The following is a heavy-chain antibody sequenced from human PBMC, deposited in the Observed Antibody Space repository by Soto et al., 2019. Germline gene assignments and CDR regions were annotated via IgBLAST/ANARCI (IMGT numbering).Heavy chain of an antibody. CDR1: DFSLSPYW. CDR2: LSSDGFGA. Sequence: LRLSCAASDFSLSPYWMHWVRQVPGRGLEWVARLSSDGFGAAYADSVKGRFFISRDIARNTPSLQMNSLRADDTAVYYCARDLGGPDYWGRGTSVTVSS. J-gene: IGHJ4*02. D-gene: IGHD3-16*01. CDR3: ARDLGGPDY. V-gene: IGHV3-74*03.